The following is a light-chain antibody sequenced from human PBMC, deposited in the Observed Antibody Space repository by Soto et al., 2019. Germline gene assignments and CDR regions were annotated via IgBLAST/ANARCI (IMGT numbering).Light chain of an antibody. CDR1: QSVSSSD. CDR3: QQYGSSPT. V-gene: IGKV3-20*01. J-gene: IGKJ5*01. CDR2: GAS. Sequence: EIVLTQAPGTLSLSLGERTTRPCTASQSVSSSDFACYQQPPGQAPRLLIYGASSSATGIQDRCSGSGSGTDFTLTISRLQPEDFAVYYCQQYGSSPTFGQGTRLEIK.